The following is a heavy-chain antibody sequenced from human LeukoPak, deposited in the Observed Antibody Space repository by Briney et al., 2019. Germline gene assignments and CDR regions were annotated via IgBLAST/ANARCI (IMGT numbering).Heavy chain of an antibody. J-gene: IGHJ3*02. V-gene: IGHV3-23*01. Sequence: GGSLRLSCAASGFTFSSYAMSWVRQAPGKGLEWVSALSGSGGSTYYADSVKGRFTISRDNSKNTLYLQMNSLRAEDTAVYYCAKDIRAGYYVGAFDIWGQGTMVTVSS. CDR1: GFTFSSYA. CDR2: LSGSGGST. D-gene: IGHD3-22*01. CDR3: AKDIRAGYYVGAFDI.